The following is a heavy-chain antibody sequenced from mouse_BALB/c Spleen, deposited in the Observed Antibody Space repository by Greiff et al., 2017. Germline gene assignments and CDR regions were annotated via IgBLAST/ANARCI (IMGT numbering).Heavy chain of an antibody. V-gene: IGHV3-2*02. Sequence: DVQLQESGPGLVKPSQSLSLTCTVTGYSITSDYAWNWIRQFPGNKLEWMGYISYSGSTSYNPSLKSRISITRDTSKNQFFLQLNSVTTEDTATYYCARGYPAWFAYWGQGTLVTVSA. J-gene: IGHJ3*01. D-gene: IGHD2-14*01. CDR1: GYSITSDYA. CDR2: ISYSGST. CDR3: ARGYPAWFAY.